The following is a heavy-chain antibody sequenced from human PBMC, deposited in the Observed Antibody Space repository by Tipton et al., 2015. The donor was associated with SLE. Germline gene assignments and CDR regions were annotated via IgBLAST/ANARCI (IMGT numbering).Heavy chain of an antibody. Sequence: TLSLTCTISGGSISSSYWSWIRQPPGKGLEWIGCIYYSGGTNYSPSLRSRVTISIDTSRNQFSLKLSSVTAADTAVYYCARGGGWGWTYYFDYWGQGTLVTVSS. CDR2: IYYSGGT. CDR1: GGSISSSY. J-gene: IGHJ4*02. CDR3: ARGGGWGWTYYFDY. D-gene: IGHD7-27*01. V-gene: IGHV4-59*01.